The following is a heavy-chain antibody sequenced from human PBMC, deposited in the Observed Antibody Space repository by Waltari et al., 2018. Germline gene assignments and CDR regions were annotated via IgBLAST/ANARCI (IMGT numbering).Heavy chain of an antibody. Sequence: EVQLVESGGGLVQPGGSLRLSCAVSGFTFSSYWMHWCRQTPGEGLVWLYRTNTDGSFTNYADAVEGRFTMSRDNAKDTVYLQMNSLRAEDTAIYYCVRGSLNPGFDYWGQGTLVTVSS. V-gene: IGHV3-74*01. CDR2: TNTDGSFT. CDR1: GFTFSSYW. J-gene: IGHJ4*02. CDR3: VRGSLNPGFDY.